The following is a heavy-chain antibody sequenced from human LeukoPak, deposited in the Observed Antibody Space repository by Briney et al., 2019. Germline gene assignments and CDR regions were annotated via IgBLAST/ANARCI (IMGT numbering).Heavy chain of an antibody. V-gene: IGHV4-61*02. CDR2: LYSSGST. J-gene: IGHJ4*02. D-gene: IGHD3-10*01. Sequence: SETLSLTCTVSGGSISSGSYYWSWIRQPAGKGLEWIGRLYSSGSTDYNPSLKSRVTISVDTSKNQLSMRLSSVTAADTAVYYCARAIWFGEGHDYWGQGTLVTVSS. CDR3: ARAIWFGEGHDY. CDR1: GGSISSGSYY.